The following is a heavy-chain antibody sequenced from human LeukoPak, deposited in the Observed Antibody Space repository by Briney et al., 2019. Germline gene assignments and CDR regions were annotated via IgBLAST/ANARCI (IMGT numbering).Heavy chain of an antibody. Sequence: SETLSLTCAVYGGSFSGYYWSWIRQPPGKGLEWIGEINHSGSTNYNPSLKSRVTISVDTSKNQFSLKLSSVTAADTAVYYCARGLSWYTYFDYWGQGTLVTVSS. CDR3: ARGLSWYTYFDY. D-gene: IGHD6-13*01. CDR2: INHSGST. V-gene: IGHV4-34*01. CDR1: GGSFSGYY. J-gene: IGHJ4*02.